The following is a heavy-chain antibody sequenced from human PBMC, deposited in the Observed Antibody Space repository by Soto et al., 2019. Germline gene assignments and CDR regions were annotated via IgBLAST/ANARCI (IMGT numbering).Heavy chain of an antibody. V-gene: IGHV3-30-3*01. Sequence: GGSLRLSCAASGFTFSSYAMHWVRQAPGKGLEWVAVISYDGSNKYYADSVKGRFTISRDNSKNTLYLQMNGLRAEDTAVYYCARDPSRVPYCGGDCYPLSPLPGAFDIWGQGTMVTVSS. CDR1: GFTFSSYA. J-gene: IGHJ3*02. CDR3: ARDPSRVPYCGGDCYPLSPLPGAFDI. CDR2: ISYDGSNK. D-gene: IGHD2-21*02.